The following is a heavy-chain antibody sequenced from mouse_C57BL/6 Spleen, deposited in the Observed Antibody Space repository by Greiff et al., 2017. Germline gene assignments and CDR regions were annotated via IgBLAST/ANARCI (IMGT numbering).Heavy chain of an antibody. CDR2: IDPEDGDT. V-gene: IGHV14-1*01. CDR3: TTDGSSRAMDY. J-gene: IGHJ4*01. Sequence: EVQLLQSGAELVRPGASVKLSCTASGFNIKDYYMHWVKQRPEQGLEWIGRIDPEDGDTEYAPKFQGKATMTADTSSNTAYLQLSSLTSEDTAVDYCTTDGSSRAMDYWGQGTTVTVSS. CDR1: GFNIKDYY. D-gene: IGHD1-1*01.